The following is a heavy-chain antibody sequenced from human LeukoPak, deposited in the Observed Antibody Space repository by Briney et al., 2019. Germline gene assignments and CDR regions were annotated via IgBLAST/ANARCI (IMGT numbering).Heavy chain of an antibody. CDR1: GGSISSSSYY. D-gene: IGHD6-13*01. CDR2: IYYSGST. V-gene: IGHV4-39*01. CDR3: ARHPSGYSEFDY. J-gene: IGHJ4*02. Sequence: SETLSLTCTVSGGSISSSSYYWGWIRQPPGKGLEWIGSIYYSGSTYYNPSLKSRVTISVDTSKNQFSLKLSSVTAADTAVYYCARHPSGYSEFDYWGQGTLVTVSS.